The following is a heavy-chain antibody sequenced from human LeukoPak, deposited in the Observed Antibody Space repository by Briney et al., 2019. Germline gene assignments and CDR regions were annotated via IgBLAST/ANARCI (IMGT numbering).Heavy chain of an antibody. V-gene: IGHV4-34*01. J-gene: IGHJ5*02. Sequence: SETLSLTCAVYGGSFSGYYWSWIRQPPGKGLEWIGEINHSGSTNYNPSLKSRVTISVDTSKNQFSLKLSSVTAADAAVYYCARGRLIVVVPAASRGKYNWFDPWGQGNLVTVSS. CDR3: ARGRLIVVVPAASRGKYNWFDP. D-gene: IGHD2-2*01. CDR2: INHSGST. CDR1: GGSFSGYY.